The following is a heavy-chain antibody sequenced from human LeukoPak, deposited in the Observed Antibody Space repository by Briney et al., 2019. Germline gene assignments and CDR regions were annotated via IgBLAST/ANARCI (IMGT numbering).Heavy chain of an antibody. CDR2: ISANNGNT. V-gene: IGHV1-18*01. CDR1: GYTLTSYA. D-gene: IGHD1-26*01. J-gene: IGHJ5*02. CDR3: ARQIVGATNWFGP. Sequence: ASVKVSCKASGYTLTSYAIIWVRQAPAQGLEGMGWISANNGNTNYAQKLQGRVTMTTDTSTSTSYMELRTLTSADTAVYYCARQIVGATNWFGPWGQGTLVTVSS.